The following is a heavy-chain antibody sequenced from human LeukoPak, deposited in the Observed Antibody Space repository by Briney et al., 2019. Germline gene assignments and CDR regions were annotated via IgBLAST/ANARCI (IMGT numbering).Heavy chain of an antibody. D-gene: IGHD5-18*01. Sequence: EGFLRLSCAASGFTFSSYWMHWVRQAPGKGLVWVSRINTDGSSTSYADSVKGRFTISRDNAKNRLYVQMNSLRAEDTAVYYCATGSGLWSPDYWGQGTLVTVSS. J-gene: IGHJ4*02. V-gene: IGHV3-74*01. CDR2: INTDGSST. CDR1: GFTFSSYW. CDR3: ATGSGLWSPDY.